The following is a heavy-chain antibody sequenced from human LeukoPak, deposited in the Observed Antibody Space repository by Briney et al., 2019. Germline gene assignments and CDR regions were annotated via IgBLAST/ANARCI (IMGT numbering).Heavy chain of an antibody. CDR3: AKELRFLEWLPHGGY. J-gene: IGHJ4*02. Sequence: PGGSLRLSCAASGFTFSSYSMNWVRQAPGKGLEWVSSISSSNSYIYYADSVKGRFTISRDNSKNTLYLQMSSLRAEDTAVYYCAKELRFLEWLPHGGYWGQGPLVPVSS. D-gene: IGHD3-3*01. V-gene: IGHV3-21*04. CDR2: ISSSNSYI. CDR1: GFTFSSYS.